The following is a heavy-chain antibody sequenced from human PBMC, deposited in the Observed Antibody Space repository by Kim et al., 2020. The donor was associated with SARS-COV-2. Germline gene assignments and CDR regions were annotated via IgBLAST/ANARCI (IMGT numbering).Heavy chain of an antibody. D-gene: IGHD3-10*01. V-gene: IGHV4-39*01. CDR2: VYYSGTT. Sequence: SETLSLTCTVSGGSVSDSNYYWGWIRQSPGKGLEWIGTVYYSGTTYSNPSVKRRVTMSVDTSKNQFSLRLSSATAADTAVYYCARSYSGPFDIWGQGTMVTVSS. J-gene: IGHJ3*02. CDR3: ARSYSGPFDI. CDR1: GGSVSDSNYY.